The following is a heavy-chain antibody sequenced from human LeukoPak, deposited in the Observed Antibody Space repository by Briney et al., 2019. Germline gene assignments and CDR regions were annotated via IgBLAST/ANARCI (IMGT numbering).Heavy chain of an antibody. CDR1: GYTFTGYY. Sequence: ASVKVSCKASGYTFTGYYMHWVRQAPGQGLEWMGWINPNSGCTNYAQKFQGRVTMTRDTSISTAYMELSRLRSDDTAVYYCAREPYDSSGYSLAEYFQHWGQGTLVTASS. V-gene: IGHV1-2*02. CDR2: INPNSGCT. D-gene: IGHD3-22*01. J-gene: IGHJ1*01. CDR3: AREPYDSSGYSLAEYFQH.